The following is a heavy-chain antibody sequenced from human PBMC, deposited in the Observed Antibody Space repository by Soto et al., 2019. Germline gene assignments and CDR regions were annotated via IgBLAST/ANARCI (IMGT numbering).Heavy chain of an antibody. Sequence: GGSLRLPCAASGFTFSGYALNWIRKAPGKGLDRVSAISGSGGSTYYADSVKGRFTISRDNSKNTLYLQMNHLRAEDTAVYDCAKGSSDYDSSGTDMGVRGRGTTVTAYS. V-gene: IGHV3-23*01. D-gene: IGHD3-22*01. CDR3: AKGSSDYDSSGTDMGV. CDR2: ISGSGGST. CDR1: GFTFSGYA. J-gene: IGHJ6*02.